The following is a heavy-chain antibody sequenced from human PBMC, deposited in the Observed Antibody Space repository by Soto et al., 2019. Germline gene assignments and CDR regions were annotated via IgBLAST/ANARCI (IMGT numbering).Heavy chain of an antibody. J-gene: IGHJ4*02. CDR2: IYWNDDK. D-gene: IGHD4-17*01. CDR1: GFSLSTSGVG. V-gene: IGHV2-5*01. CDR3: APVNDYGDYGPTACHY. Sequence: QITLKESGPTLVKPTQTLTLTCTFSGFSLSTSGVGVGWIRQPPGKALEWLALIYWNDDKRYSPSLKSRLTITTDTSKNQVVIIITNMDPVDTASYYCAPVNDYGDYGPTACHYWGQGTLVTVSS.